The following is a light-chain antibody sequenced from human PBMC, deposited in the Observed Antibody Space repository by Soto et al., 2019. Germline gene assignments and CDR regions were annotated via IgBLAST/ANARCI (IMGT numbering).Light chain of an antibody. CDR2: DAS. CDR3: QQYDNLPLT. V-gene: IGKV1-33*01. CDR1: QDISNY. J-gene: IGKJ4*01. Sequence: DIQMTQSPSSLSASVGDRVTITCKASQDISNYFNWYQQKPGKAPKLLIYDASNLETAVPSRFSGSGSGTDFTFTISSLQPEDIATYSGQQYDNLPLTFGGGTKVEIK.